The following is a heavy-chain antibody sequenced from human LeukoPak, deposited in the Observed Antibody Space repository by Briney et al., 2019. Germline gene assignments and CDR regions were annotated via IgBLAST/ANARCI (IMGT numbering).Heavy chain of an antibody. CDR3: ARGWTYYYDSSGYRKGIDY. V-gene: IGHV4-39*01. J-gene: IGHJ4*02. D-gene: IGHD3-22*01. CDR1: GGSISSSSYY. CDR2: IYYSGST. Sequence: PSETLSLTCTVSGGSISSSSYYWGWIRQPPGKGLEWIGSIYYSGSTYYNPSLKSRVTISVDTSKNQFSLKLSPVTAADTAVYYCARGWTYYYDSSGYRKGIDYWGQGTLVTVSS.